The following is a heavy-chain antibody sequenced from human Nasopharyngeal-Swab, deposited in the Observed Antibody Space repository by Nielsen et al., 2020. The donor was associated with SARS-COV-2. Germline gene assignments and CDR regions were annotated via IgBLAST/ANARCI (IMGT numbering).Heavy chain of an antibody. CDR1: GFSLSTSGVG. V-gene: IGHV2-5*01. D-gene: IGHD4-11*01. J-gene: IGHJ6*02. CDR3: AHRQDSNSWSYYYYYGMDV. Sequence: SGPTLVHPTQTLTLTCTFSGFSLSTSGVGVGWIRQPPGKALEWLALIYWNDDKRYSPSLKSRLTITKDTTKNQVVLTMTNMDPVDTATYYYAHRQDSNSWSYYYYYGMDVWGQGTTVTVSS. CDR2: IYWNDDK.